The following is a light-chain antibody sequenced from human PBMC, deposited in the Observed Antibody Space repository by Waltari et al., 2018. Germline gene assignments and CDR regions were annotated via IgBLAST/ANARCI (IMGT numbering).Light chain of an antibody. CDR3: QQLNVYPLT. J-gene: IGKJ4*01. CDR1: QAISSY. CDR2: AAS. V-gene: IGKV1-9*01. Sequence: DIQLTQSPSFLSASVGDRVTISCRASQAISSYLAWYQQKPGEAPKLLIYAASTLQSGVPSRFSGSGSGTEFTLTISSLQPEDFAAYYCQQLNVYPLTFGGGSKVEIK.